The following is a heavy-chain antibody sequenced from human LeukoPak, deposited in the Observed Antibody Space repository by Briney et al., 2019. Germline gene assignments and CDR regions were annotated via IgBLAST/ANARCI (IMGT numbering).Heavy chain of an antibody. CDR1: GYTFTSYG. V-gene: IGHV1-8*02. D-gene: IGHD6-25*01. CDR2: MNPNSGNT. CDR3: ARVGGYGLWSHAFDI. J-gene: IGHJ3*02. Sequence: GASVKVSCKASGYTFTSYGISWVRQAPGQGLEWMGWMNPNSGNTGYAQKFQGGVTMTRNTSISTAYMELSSLRSEDTAVYYCARVGGYGLWSHAFDIWGQGTMVTVSS.